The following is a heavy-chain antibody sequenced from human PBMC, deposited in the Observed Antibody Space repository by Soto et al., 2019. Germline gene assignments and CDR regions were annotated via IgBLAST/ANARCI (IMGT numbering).Heavy chain of an antibody. CDR2: ISASGTGT. V-gene: IGHV3-23*01. Sequence: GGSLRLSCAASGFTFRNHAMTWARQAPGKELEWVSAISASGTGTYYAASVKGRFTIFRDNSRATVYLQMNNLRAEDTATYYCGKDLRPYFSGPFAFWGQGTLATV. CDR1: GFTFRNHA. D-gene: IGHD3-10*01. CDR3: GKDLRPYFSGPFAF. J-gene: IGHJ4*01.